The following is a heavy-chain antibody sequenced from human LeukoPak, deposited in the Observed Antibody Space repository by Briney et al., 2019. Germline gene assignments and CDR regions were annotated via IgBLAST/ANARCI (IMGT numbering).Heavy chain of an antibody. D-gene: IGHD3-22*01. J-gene: IGHJ4*02. V-gene: IGHV1-24*01. CDR1: GYTLTELS. CDR3: ATDTLYDSSGYYPFDY. CDR2: FDPEDGET. Sequence: ASVKVSCKVSGYTLTELSMHWVRQAPGKGLEWMGGFDPEDGETIYAQKFQGRVTMTEDTSTDTAYMELSSLRSEDTAVYYCATDTLYDSSGYYPFDYWGQETLVTVSS.